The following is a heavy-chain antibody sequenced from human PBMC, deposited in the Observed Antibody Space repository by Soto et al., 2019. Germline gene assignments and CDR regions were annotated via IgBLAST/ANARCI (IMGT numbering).Heavy chain of an antibody. CDR2: INHSGST. CDR3: ARVVEDYDSSGYYYGYYYYGMDV. D-gene: IGHD3-22*01. J-gene: IGHJ6*02. CDR1: GGSFSGYY. V-gene: IGHV4-34*01. Sequence: SETLSLTCAVYGGSFSGYYWSGIRQPPGKGLEWIGEINHSGSTNYNPSLKSRVTISVDTSKNQFSLKLSSVTAADTAVYYCARVVEDYDSSGYYYGYYYYGMDVWGQGTTVTVSS.